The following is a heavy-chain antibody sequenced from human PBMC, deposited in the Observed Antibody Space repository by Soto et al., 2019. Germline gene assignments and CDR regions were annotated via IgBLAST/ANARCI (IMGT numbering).Heavy chain of an antibody. D-gene: IGHD3-10*01. J-gene: IGHJ4*02. CDR1: RYTFTKYF. Sequence: ASVKVSCKASRYTFTKYFTQWVRQMPGKGLEWMGIIYPGDSDTRYSPSFQGQVTISADKSISTAYLQWSSLKASDTAMYYCARLLYYYGSGSSPDYWGQGTLVTVSS. V-gene: IGHV5-51*01. CDR3: ARLLYYYGSGSSPDY. CDR2: IYPGDSDT.